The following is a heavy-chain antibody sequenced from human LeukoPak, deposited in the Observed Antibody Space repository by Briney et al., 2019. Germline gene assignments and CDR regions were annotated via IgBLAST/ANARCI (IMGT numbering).Heavy chain of an antibody. J-gene: IGHJ5*02. Sequence: PSETLSLTCTVSGGSISSYYWSWIRQPPGKGLEWIGYIYYSGSTNYNPSLKSRVTISVDTSKNQFSLKLSSVTAADTAVYYCARDVLTPPYNWFDPWDQGTLVTVSS. CDR3: ARDVLTPPYNWFDP. V-gene: IGHV4-59*01. CDR1: GGSISSYY. D-gene: IGHD4/OR15-4a*01. CDR2: IYYSGST.